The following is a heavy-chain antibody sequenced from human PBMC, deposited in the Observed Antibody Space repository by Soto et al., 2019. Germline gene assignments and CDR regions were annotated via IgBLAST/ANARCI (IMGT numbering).Heavy chain of an antibody. CDR3: AKDNRYGDDVSYFDY. J-gene: IGHJ4*02. D-gene: IGHD4-17*01. CDR2: ISGSGGST. CDR1: GFTFSSYA. V-gene: IGHV3-23*01. Sequence: EVQLLESGGGLVQPGGSLRLSCAASGFTFSSYAMSWVRQAPGKGLERVSAISGSGGSTYYAGSVKGRFTISRDNSKNTLYLQMNSLRAEDTAVYYCAKDNRYGDDVSYFDYGGQGTLVTVSS.